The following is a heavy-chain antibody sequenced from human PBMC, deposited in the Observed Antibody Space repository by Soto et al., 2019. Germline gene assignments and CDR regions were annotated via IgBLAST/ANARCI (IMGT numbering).Heavy chain of an antibody. D-gene: IGHD5-18*01. CDR1: GYTFTSYG. CDR2: ISAYNGNT. J-gene: IGHJ6*02. Sequence: ASVKVSCKASGYTFTSYGISWVRQAPGQGLEWMGWISAYNGNTNYAQNFQGRVTMTTDTSTSTAYMELRSLRSDDTAVYYCARGGDSYGYGEYYYYGMDVWGQGTTVTVSS. V-gene: IGHV1-18*01. CDR3: ARGGDSYGYGEYYYYGMDV.